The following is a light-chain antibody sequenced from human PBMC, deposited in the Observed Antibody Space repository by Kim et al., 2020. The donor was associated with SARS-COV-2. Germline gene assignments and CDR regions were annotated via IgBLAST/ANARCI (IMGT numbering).Light chain of an antibody. CDR1: SLRSYY. J-gene: IGLJ2*01. CDR3: NSRDSSGNHLV. V-gene: IGLV3-19*01. CDR2: GKN. Sequence: SSELTQDPAVSVALGQTVRITCQGDSLRSYYASWYQQKPGQAPVLVIYGKNNRPSGIPDRFCGSSSGNTPFLTITGAKAGDEADYYCNSRDSSGNHLVFGGGTQLAVL.